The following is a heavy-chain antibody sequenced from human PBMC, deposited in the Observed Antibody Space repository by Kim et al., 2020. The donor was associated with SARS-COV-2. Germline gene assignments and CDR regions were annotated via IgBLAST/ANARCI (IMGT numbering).Heavy chain of an antibody. Sequence: SETLSLTCAVYGGSFSGYYWSWIRQPPGKGLEWIGEINHSGSTNYNPSLKSRVTISVDTSKNQFSLKLSSVTAADTAVYYCARVWGQLVRAFDIWGQGTMVTVSS. CDR2: INHSGST. D-gene: IGHD6-6*01. J-gene: IGHJ3*02. CDR1: GGSFSGYY. V-gene: IGHV4-34*01. CDR3: ARVWGQLVRAFDI.